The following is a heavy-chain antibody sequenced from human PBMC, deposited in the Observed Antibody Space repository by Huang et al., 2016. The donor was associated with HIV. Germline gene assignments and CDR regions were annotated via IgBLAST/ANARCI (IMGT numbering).Heavy chain of an antibody. V-gene: IGHV3-7*01. CDR2: IKHDGGEE. J-gene: IGHJ4*02. CDR3: ARVGGSHSPLGY. CDR1: GFTFSIYW. D-gene: IGHD2-15*01. Sequence: EVQLVEYGGGLVQPGGSLRLSCAASGFTFSIYWMSWVRQAPGKGMEGVANIKHDGGEEHYVDAVKGRFTISRDNAKNSVYLQMNSLRAEDTAVYYCARVGGSHSPLGYWGQGTLVTVSS.